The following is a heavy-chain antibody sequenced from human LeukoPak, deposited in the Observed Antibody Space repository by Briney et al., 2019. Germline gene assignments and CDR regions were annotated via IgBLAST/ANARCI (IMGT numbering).Heavy chain of an antibody. CDR3: ARGRYCTNGVCYIAELDY. J-gene: IGHJ4*02. D-gene: IGHD2-8*01. CDR2: ISAYNGNT. V-gene: IGHV1-18*01. Sequence: ASVKVSCKASGSTFTSYVISWVRQAPGQGLEWMGWISAYNGNTNYAQKLQGRVTMTTDTSTSTAYMELRSLRSDDTAVYYCARGRYCTNGVCYIAELDYWGQGTLVTVSS. CDR1: GSTFTSYV.